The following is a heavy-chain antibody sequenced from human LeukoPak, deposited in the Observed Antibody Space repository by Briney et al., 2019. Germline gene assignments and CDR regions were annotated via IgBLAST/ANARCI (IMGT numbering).Heavy chain of an antibody. V-gene: IGHV1-2*02. D-gene: IGHD2-2*01. CDR2: INPNSGGT. Sequence: ASVKVSCKASGYTFTGYYMHWVRQAPGQGLEWMGWINPNSGGTNYAQKFQGRVTMTRDTSISTAYMELSRLRSDDTAVYYCARDWAYQLLRGKGNWFDPWGQGTLVTVSS. CDR3: ARDWAYQLLRGKGNWFDP. CDR1: GYTFTGYY. J-gene: IGHJ5*02.